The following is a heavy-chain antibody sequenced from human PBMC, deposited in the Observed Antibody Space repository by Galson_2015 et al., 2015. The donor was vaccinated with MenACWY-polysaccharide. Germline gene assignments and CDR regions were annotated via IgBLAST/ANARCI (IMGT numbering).Heavy chain of an antibody. J-gene: IGHJ3*02. CDR1: GFTFRVYA. D-gene: IGHD2-21*02. V-gene: IGHV3-30-3*01. CDR3: ARDGTRGGDSRALDI. CDR2: IPYDGSSK. Sequence: SLRLSCAASGFTFRVYAMHWVRQAPGKGLEWVALIPYDGSSKYYADSVKGRFTISRDNPKNTVFLQMNSLRPEDTAVYYCARDGTRGGDSRALDIWGQGTMVTVSS.